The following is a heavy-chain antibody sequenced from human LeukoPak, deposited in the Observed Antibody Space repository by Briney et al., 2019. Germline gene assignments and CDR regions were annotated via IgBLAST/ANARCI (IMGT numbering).Heavy chain of an antibody. J-gene: IGHJ6*03. Sequence: SETLSLTCTVSGGSISSHYWSWIRQPPGKGLEWIGYIYYSGSTNYNPSLKSRVTISVDTSKNQFSLKLSSVTAADTAVYYCARDIRFYYMDVWGKGTTVTVSS. CDR3: ARDIRFYYMDV. D-gene: IGHD3-3*01. V-gene: IGHV4-59*11. CDR1: GGSISSHY. CDR2: IYYSGST.